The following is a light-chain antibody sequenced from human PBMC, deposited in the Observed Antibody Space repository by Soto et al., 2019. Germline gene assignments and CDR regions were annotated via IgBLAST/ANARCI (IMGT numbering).Light chain of an antibody. V-gene: IGKV1-16*01. Sequence: DIQMTQSPSSLSASVGDRVTITCRASQDISNYLAWFQQRPGIAPKSLIYAASDLQSGVPSRFSGSGSGTHFTLTISSLQPEDFATYYCQQYHTLPLTFGGGTKVEIK. CDR3: QQYHTLPLT. CDR1: QDISNY. J-gene: IGKJ4*01. CDR2: AAS.